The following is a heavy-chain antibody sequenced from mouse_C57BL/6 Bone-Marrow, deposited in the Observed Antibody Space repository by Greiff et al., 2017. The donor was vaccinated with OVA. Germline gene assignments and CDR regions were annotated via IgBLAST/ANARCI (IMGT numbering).Heavy chain of an antibody. V-gene: IGHV5-12*01. J-gene: IGHJ3*01. Sequence: EVMLVESGGGLVQPGGSLKLSCAASGFTFSDYYMYWVRQTPEQRLEWVAYISNGGGSTYYPDTVKGRFTISRDNATNTLYLQLSRLKSEDTAMYYCARHRDWAFAYWGQGTLVTVSA. CDR2: ISNGGGST. CDR1: GFTFSDYY. D-gene: IGHD4-1*01. CDR3: ARHRDWAFAY.